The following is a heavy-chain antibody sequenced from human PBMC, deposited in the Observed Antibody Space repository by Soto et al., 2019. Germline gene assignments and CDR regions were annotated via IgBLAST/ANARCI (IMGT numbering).Heavy chain of an antibody. CDR2: ISYDGSNK. CDR3: ARMYYDFWSGYRTIGWFDP. V-gene: IGHV3-30-3*01. D-gene: IGHD3-3*01. J-gene: IGHJ5*02. Sequence: GGSLRLSCAASGFTFSSYAMHWVRQAPGKGLEWVAVISYDGSNKYYADSVKGRFTISRDNSKNTLYLQMNSLRAEDTAVYYCARMYYDFWSGYRTIGWFDPWGQGTLVTVSS. CDR1: GFTFSSYA.